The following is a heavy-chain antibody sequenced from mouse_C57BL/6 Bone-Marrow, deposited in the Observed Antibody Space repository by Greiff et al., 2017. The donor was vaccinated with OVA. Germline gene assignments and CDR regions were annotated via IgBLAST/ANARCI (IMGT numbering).Heavy chain of an antibody. Sequence: VQLQQSGAELVKPGASVKLSCKASGYTFTEYTIHWVKQRSGQGLAWIGWFYPGSGSIKYNEKFKDTATLTVDKSSSTVYMELSSLTSDNSAVYYGSRHEEDYEYFDVWGKGTTVTVSS. CDR1: GYTFTEYT. V-gene: IGHV1-62-2*01. D-gene: IGHD1-1*01. CDR2: FYPGSGSI. J-gene: IGHJ1*03. CDR3: SRHEEDYEYFDV.